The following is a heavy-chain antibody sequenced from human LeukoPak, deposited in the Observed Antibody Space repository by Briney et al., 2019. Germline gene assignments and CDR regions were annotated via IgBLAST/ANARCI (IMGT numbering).Heavy chain of an antibody. CDR2: IYFSGST. V-gene: IGHV4-39*01. CDR1: GGSISSSSYY. J-gene: IGHJ4*02. CDR3: ARQLGYCSSTSCYADKVDY. D-gene: IGHD2-2*01. Sequence: SETLSLTCTVSGGSISSSSYYWGWIRQPPGKGLECIGSIYFSGSTYYNPSLKARLTISVDTSKNQCSLKLSAVNAAATAVHYCARQLGYCSSTSCYADKVDYWGQGTLVTVSS.